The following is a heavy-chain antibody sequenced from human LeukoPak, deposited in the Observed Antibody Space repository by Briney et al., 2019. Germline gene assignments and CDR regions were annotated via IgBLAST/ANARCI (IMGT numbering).Heavy chain of an antibody. CDR3: ARVYDFWSGYFYYYYMDV. V-gene: IGHV4-39*01. D-gene: IGHD3-3*01. J-gene: IGHJ6*03. Sequence: SETLSLACTVSSGSISSSSYYWGWIRQPPGKGLEWIGSIYYSGSTYYNPSLKSRVTISVDTSKNQFSLKLSSVTAADTAVYYCARVYDFWSGYFYYYYMDVWGKGTTVTVSS. CDR1: SGSISSSSYY. CDR2: IYYSGST.